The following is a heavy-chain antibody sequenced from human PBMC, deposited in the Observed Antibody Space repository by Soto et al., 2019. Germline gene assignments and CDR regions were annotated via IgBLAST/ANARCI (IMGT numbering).Heavy chain of an antibody. J-gene: IGHJ6*02. CDR3: ARGSGPATPYYYYYYGMDV. Sequence: SETLSLTCAVYGGSFSGYYWSWIRQPPGKGLEWIGEINHSGSTNYNPSLKSRVTISVDTSKNQFSLKLSSVTAADTAVYYCARGSGPATPYYYYYYGMDVWGQGTTVT. D-gene: IGHD2-15*01. CDR2: INHSGST. CDR1: GGSFSGYY. V-gene: IGHV4-34*01.